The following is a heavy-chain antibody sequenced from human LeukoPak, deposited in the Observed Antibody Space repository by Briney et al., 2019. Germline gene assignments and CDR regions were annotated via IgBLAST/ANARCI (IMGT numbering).Heavy chain of an antibody. V-gene: IGHV3-7*01. Sequence: PGGSLRLSCVASGFSFNTFWMGWVRQAPGKGLEWVANIKQDGSEKYYVDSVKGRFTISSDNAENSLYLQMNSLTTEDTGVYYCARDLDGTGWYEYAYWGQGTLVTVSS. CDR3: ARDLDGTGWYEYAY. CDR1: GFSFNTFW. CDR2: IKQDGSEK. D-gene: IGHD6-19*01. J-gene: IGHJ4*02.